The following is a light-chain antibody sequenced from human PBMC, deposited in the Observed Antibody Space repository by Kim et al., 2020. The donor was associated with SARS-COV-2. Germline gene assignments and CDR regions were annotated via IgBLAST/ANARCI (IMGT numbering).Light chain of an antibody. V-gene: IGLV3-1*01. CDR1: KLGDKY. CDR3: QAWDSTTVI. J-gene: IGLJ2*01. Sequence: SYELTQPPSVSVSPGQTAYITCSGDKLGDKYACWYQQRPGQSPVLVIHEDSQRPSGIPERFSGSKSGDIATLTIGGAQDMDEADYYCQAWDSTTVIFGGGTKVTVL. CDR2: EDS.